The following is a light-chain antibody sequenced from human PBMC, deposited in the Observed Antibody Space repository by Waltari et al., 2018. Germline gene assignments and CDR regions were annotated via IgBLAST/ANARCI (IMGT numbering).Light chain of an antibody. CDR1: QSVGRT. CDR2: AAS. Sequence: EIVLTQSPGPLSLSPGETATLSCRASQSVGRTLAWYQQKPGQAPRLLIYAASTRATGIPDRFSGSGSGTDFRLTISRVEPEDFAVYYCQHYVRLPVTFGQGTTVELK. V-gene: IGKV3-20*01. CDR3: QHYVRLPVT. J-gene: IGKJ1*01.